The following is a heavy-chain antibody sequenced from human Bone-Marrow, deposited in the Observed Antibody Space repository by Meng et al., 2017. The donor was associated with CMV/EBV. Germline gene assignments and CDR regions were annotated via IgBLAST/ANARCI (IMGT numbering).Heavy chain of an antibody. CDR1: GFTFSSYA. Sequence: GESLKISCAASGFTFSSYAMHWVRQAPGKGLEWVAVISYDGSNKYYADSVKGRFTISRDNAKNSLYLQMNSLRAEDTAVYYCARFEVGVKTFDYWGQGTLVTVSS. J-gene: IGHJ4*02. CDR2: ISYDGSNK. CDR3: ARFEVGVKTFDY. D-gene: IGHD1-26*01. V-gene: IGHV3-30-3*01.